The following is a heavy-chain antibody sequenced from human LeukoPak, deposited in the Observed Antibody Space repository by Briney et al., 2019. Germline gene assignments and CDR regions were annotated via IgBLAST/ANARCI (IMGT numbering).Heavy chain of an antibody. CDR3: ARQVLLAFDY. V-gene: IGHV4-39*01. CDR1: GGSISSTRYY. J-gene: IGHJ4*02. Sequence: PSETLSLTCSVSGGSISSTRYYWDWIRQPPGKGLEWIGTVFYTGTTYYNPSLKSRVTISVDTSNNQFSLKLSSVTAADTALYYGARQVLLAFDYWGQGALVTVSS. CDR2: VFYTGTT. D-gene: IGHD3-10*01.